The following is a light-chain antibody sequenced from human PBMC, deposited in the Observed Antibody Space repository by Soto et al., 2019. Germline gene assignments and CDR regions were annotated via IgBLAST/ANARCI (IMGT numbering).Light chain of an antibody. CDR1: QSLLHSNGYNY. V-gene: IGKV2-28*01. CDR3: MPALHTPWT. Sequence: DIVMTQSPLSLPVTPGEPASISCRSSQSLLHSNGYNYLDWYLQKPGQSPQLLIYLGSNRASGVPDRFSGSGSGTDFTLKISRVEAEDVGVYYCMPALHTPWTFGQGTKVEIK. J-gene: IGKJ1*01. CDR2: LGS.